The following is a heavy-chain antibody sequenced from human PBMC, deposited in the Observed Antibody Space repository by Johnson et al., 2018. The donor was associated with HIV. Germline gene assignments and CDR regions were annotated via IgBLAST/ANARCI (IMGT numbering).Heavy chain of an antibody. CDR2: ISSNGGST. D-gene: IGHD3-3*01. CDR1: GFIFSSYS. Sequence: VQLVESGGGLVQPGGSLRLSCAVSGFIFSSYSMHWVRQAPGKGLEYISTISSNGGSTYYANSVKGRFTISRDNSKNTLYLQMGSLRAEDMAVYYCASRQYFSSFDIWGQGTMVTVSS. J-gene: IGHJ3*02. V-gene: IGHV3-64*01. CDR3: ASRQYFSSFDI.